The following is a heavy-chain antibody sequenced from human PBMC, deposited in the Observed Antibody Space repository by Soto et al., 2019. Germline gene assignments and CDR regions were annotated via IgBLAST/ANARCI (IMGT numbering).Heavy chain of an antibody. CDR1: SVSNAW. CDR2: IKSKTDGGTT. V-gene: IGHV3-15*07. J-gene: IGHJ3*02. D-gene: IGHD6-13*01. Sequence: SVSNAWMNWVRQAPGKGLEWVGRIKSKTDGGTTDDAAPVKGRFTISRDDSKNTLYLQMNSLNTEDTAVYYCTTVGMAYAFDIWGQGTMVTVSS. CDR3: TTVGMAYAFDI.